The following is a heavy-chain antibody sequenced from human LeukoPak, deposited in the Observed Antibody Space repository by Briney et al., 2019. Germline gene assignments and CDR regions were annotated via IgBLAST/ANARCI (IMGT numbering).Heavy chain of an antibody. CDR2: ISSSSRYI. D-gene: IGHD1-26*01. CDR3: ARLGVGGSYSGIYYFNY. J-gene: IGHJ4*02. Sequence: GGSLRLSCAASGFTFGDYSMNWVRQAPGKGLEWVSSISSSSRYISYADSVKGRFTISRDNAKNSLYLQVNSLRAEDTAVYYCARLGVGGSYSGIYYFNYWGQGTLVTVSS. CDR1: GFTFGDYS. V-gene: IGHV3-21*01.